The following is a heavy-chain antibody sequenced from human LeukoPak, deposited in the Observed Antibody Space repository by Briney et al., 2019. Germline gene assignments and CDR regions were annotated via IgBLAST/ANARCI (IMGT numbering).Heavy chain of an antibody. CDR3: ARWASISREPGGFFDH. J-gene: IGHJ4*02. D-gene: IGHD1-14*01. V-gene: IGHV4-38-2*02. Sequence: SETLSLTCTVSGDSVTNDFFWGWVRQPPGKELEWIGSFCLGRDTYYRPSLKSRVTISVDTSKNQFSLNLNSVTAADTAVHYCARWASISREPGGFFDHWGQGTLVTVSS. CDR2: FCLGRDT. CDR1: GDSVTNDFF.